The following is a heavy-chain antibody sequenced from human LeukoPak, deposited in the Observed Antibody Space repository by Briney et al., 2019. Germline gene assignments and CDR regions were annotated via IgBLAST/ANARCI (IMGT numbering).Heavy chain of an antibody. D-gene: IGHD6-13*01. J-gene: IGHJ4*02. Sequence: KPSETLSLTCTVSGGSISSYYWSWIRQPPGKGLEWIGYIYYSGSTNYTPSLKSRVTISVDTSKNQFSLKLSSVTAADTAVYYCARSRIAAAGTEDYWGQGTLVTVSS. CDR3: ARSRIAAAGTEDY. V-gene: IGHV4-59*01. CDR1: GGSISSYY. CDR2: IYYSGST.